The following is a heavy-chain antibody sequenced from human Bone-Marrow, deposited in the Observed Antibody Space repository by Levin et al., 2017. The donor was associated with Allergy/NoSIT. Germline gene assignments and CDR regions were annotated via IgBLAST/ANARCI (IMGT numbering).Heavy chain of an antibody. CDR2: IYYSGST. J-gene: IGHJ3*02. CDR3: ARGKSIAAGIGAFDI. CDR1: GGSISSYY. D-gene: IGHD6-6*01. Sequence: SCTVSGGSISSYYWSWIRQPPGKGLEWIGYIYYSGSTNYNPSLKSRVTISVDTSKNQFSLKLSSVTAADTAVYYCARGKSIAAGIGAFDIWGQGTMVTVSS. V-gene: IGHV4-59*01.